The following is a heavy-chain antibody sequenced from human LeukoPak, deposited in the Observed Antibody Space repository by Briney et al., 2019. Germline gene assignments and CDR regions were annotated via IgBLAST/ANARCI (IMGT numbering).Heavy chain of an antibody. CDR1: GGTFSGYA. Sequence: GASVKVSRKASGGTFSGYAISWVRQAPGQGLEWMGGIIPIFGTANYAQKFQGRVTITADESTSTAYMELSSLRSEDTAVYYCARDGSLGDDDYGDYVYGYWGQGTLVTVSS. D-gene: IGHD4-17*01. V-gene: IGHV1-69*01. CDR2: IIPIFGTA. CDR3: ARDGSLGDDDYGDYVYGY. J-gene: IGHJ4*02.